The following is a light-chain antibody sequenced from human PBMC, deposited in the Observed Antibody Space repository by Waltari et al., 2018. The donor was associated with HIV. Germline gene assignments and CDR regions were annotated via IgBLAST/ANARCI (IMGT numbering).Light chain of an antibody. CDR1: DSNIGSNH. CDR2: AVV. V-gene: IGLV1-51*01. Sequence: QSVLTQPPSVSAAPGENVSISCFGSDSNIGSNHVAWYQQVPGTAPKLLIFAVVMRPSGTPLRFAAANADSSATLDITGLQSGDEAGYHCGSWDDSLRGGVFGGGTRLTVL. J-gene: IGLJ3*02. CDR3: GSWDDSLRGGV.